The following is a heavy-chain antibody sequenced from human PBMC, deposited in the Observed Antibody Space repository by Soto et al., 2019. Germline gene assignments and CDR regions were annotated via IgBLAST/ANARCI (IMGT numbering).Heavy chain of an antibody. CDR1: GGTFSSHG. CDR3: ASDRGYGLVN. CDR2: SIPLFGIT. V-gene: IGHV1-69*12. D-gene: IGHD2-15*01. Sequence: QVQLVQSGAEVKKPGSSVKVSCKASGGTFSSHGFNWVRQAPGQGLEWIGGSIPLFGITNHTQKFQDRITITADASTTTAYMELRGLRSDDTAVYYCASDRGYGLVNWGKGTLLTVSS. J-gene: IGHJ4*02.